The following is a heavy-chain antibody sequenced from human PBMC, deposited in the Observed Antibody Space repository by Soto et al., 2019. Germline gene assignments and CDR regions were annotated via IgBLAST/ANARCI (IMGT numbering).Heavy chain of an antibody. D-gene: IGHD3-10*01. Sequence: LSETLSPTSAGYGGSLSGYYWRWIRQPPGKGLEWIGEINHSGSTNYNPSLKSRVTISVDTSKNQFSLKLSSVTAADTAVYYCARLVRGAGSYHYGMDVWGKAPTVT. CDR3: ARLVRGAGSYHYGMDV. CDR1: GGSLSGYY. V-gene: IGHV4-34*01. J-gene: IGHJ6*04. CDR2: INHSGST.